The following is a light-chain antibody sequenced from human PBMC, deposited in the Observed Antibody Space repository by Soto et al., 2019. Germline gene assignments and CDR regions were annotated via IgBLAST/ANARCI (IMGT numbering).Light chain of an antibody. CDR2: TAA. CDR1: QRITTY. Sequence: IQMTQSPSSLSASVGDRVTITCRASQRITTYLNWYQQKPGKAPKLLISTAATLQGGVPSRFSGSGSRTDFPLPITTLQPEDFATYFCQQSYSTPYTFGQGTKLEIK. J-gene: IGKJ2*01. V-gene: IGKV1-39*01. CDR3: QQSYSTPYT.